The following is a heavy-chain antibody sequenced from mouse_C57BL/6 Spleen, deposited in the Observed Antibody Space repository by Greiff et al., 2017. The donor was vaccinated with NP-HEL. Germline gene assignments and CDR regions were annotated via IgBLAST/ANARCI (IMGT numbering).Heavy chain of an antibody. CDR3: ARCITTVVDWYFDV. V-gene: IGHV8-12*01. CDR1: GFSLSTSGMG. D-gene: IGHD1-1*01. Sequence: VTLKECGPGILQSSQTLSLTCSFSGFSLSTSGMGVSWIRQPSGKGLEWLAHIYWDDDQRYNPSLKSRLTISKDTSRNQVFLKSTSVDTADTATYYCARCITTVVDWYFDVWGTGTTVTVSS. CDR2: IYWDDDQ. J-gene: IGHJ1*03.